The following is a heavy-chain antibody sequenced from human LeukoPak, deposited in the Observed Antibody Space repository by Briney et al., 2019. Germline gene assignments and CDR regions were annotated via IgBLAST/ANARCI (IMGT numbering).Heavy chain of an antibody. V-gene: IGHV1-46*01. CDR1: GYTFTSYY. D-gene: IGHD1-26*01. Sequence: ASVKVSCKASGYTFTSYYMHWVRQAPGQGLEWMGLINPSGGNTRYAQKFQGRVTMTRDLSTSTDYMELSSLRSDDTAVYFCARDNSVGDYAWWFDPWGQGTLVTVSS. CDR2: INPSGGNT. CDR3: ARDNSVGDYAWWFDP. J-gene: IGHJ5*02.